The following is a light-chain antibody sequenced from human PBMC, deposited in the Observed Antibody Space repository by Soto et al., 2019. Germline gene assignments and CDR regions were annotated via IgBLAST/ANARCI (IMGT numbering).Light chain of an antibody. CDR2: SAS. Sequence: DLQMTQSPSSLSASVGDRVTITCRASQSISRYLNWYQHKPGKAPKLLIYSASSLESGVPSRFSGSGSGTDFTLTISSLQPEDFATYFCQQSYNTPYTFGQGTKLEI. CDR3: QQSYNTPYT. V-gene: IGKV1-39*01. CDR1: QSISRY. J-gene: IGKJ2*01.